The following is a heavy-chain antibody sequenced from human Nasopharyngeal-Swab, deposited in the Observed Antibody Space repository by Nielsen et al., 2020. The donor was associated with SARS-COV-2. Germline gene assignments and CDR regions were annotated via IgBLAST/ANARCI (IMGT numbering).Heavy chain of an antibody. J-gene: IGHJ4*02. V-gene: IGHV3-23*01. CDR2: IHGSGGST. Sequence: GESLKISCAASGLTFSSSAMNWVRQAPGKGLEWVSTIHGSGGSTYYADSVKGRFTISRDNSKNTLYLQMNSLRAEDTAVYYCIAAAGTGSFDYWGQGTLVTVSS. D-gene: IGHD6-13*01. CDR3: IAAAGTGSFDY. CDR1: GLTFSSSA.